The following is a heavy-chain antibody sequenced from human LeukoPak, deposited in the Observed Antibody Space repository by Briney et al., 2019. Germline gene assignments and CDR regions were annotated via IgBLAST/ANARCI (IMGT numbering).Heavy chain of an antibody. CDR3: ARVELWFGELLYYFDI. CDR2: INPNSGGT. D-gene: IGHD3-10*01. V-gene: IGHV1-2*02. Sequence: ASVKVSCKASGYTFTGYYMHWVRQAPGQGLEWMGWINPNSGGTNYAQKLQGRVTMTTDTSTSTAYMELRSLRSDDTAVYYCARVELWFGELLYYFDIWGQGTMVTVSS. J-gene: IGHJ3*02. CDR1: GYTFTGYY.